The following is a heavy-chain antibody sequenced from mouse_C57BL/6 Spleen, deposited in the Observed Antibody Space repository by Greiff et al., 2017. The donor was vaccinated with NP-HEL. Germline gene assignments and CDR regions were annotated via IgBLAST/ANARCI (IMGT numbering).Heavy chain of an antibody. J-gene: IGHJ1*03. CDR1: GYTFTSYW. CDR2: IDPSDSET. D-gene: IGHD2-2*01. CDR3: ARWGVTTWYFDV. V-gene: IGHV1-52*01. Sequence: QVQLQQSGAELVRPGSSVKLSCTASGYTFTSYWMHWVKQRPIQGLEWIGNIDPSDSETHYNQKFKDKATFTVDKSSNTAYMQLSSLTSEDSAVYYCARWGVTTWYFDVWGTGTTVTVSS.